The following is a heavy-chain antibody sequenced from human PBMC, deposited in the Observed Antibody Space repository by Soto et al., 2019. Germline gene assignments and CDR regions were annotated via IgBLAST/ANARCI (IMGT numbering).Heavy chain of an antibody. CDR1: GFTFSSFW. CDR2: IKQAGSEK. Sequence: EVQLVESGGGLVQPGGSLRLSCAASGFTFSSFWMGWVRQAPGKGLEWVANIKQAGSEKYYVDSVKGRFTISRDNANNSLYLRMNSLGVEDTAVYYCASGSSVTTSDYWGQGTLVTVSS. V-gene: IGHV3-7*03. J-gene: IGHJ4*02. CDR3: ASGSSVTTSDY. D-gene: IGHD4-4*01.